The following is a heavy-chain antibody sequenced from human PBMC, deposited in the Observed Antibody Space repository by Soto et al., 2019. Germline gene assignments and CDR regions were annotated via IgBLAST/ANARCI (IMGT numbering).Heavy chain of an antibody. V-gene: IGHV3-48*02. CDR3: ARVLPLNSYGSGSYYAPYYYYGMDV. D-gene: IGHD3-10*01. CDR2: ISSSSSTI. Sequence: PGKGREWVSYISSSSSTIDYADSVKGRFTISRDNAKNSLYLQMNSLRDEDTAVYYCARVLPLNSYGSGSYYAPYYYYGMDVRGHGTTVPVSS. J-gene: IGHJ6*02.